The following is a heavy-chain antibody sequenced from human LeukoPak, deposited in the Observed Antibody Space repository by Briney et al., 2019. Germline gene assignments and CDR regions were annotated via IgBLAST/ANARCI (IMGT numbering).Heavy chain of an antibody. J-gene: IGHJ4*02. V-gene: IGHV4-34*01. CDR2: INHSGST. CDR3: ARGMSGSYDY. D-gene: IGHD1-26*01. CDR1: GGSFSGYY. Sequence: SETLSLTCAVYGGSFSGYYWSWIRQPPGKGLEWIGEINHSGSTNYNPSLKSRVTISVDTSKNQFSLKLSSVTAADTAVYFCARGMSGSYDYWGQGTLVTVSS.